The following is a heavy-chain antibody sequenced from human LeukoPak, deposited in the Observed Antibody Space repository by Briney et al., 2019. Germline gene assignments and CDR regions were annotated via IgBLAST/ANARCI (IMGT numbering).Heavy chain of an antibody. CDR1: GFTFSSYA. Sequence: PGGSLRLSCAASGFTFSSYAMHWVRQAPGKGLEWVAVISYDGSNKYCADSVKGRFTISRDNSKNTLYLQMNSLRAEDTAVYYCARGDSSSLDYWGQGTLVTVSS. J-gene: IGHJ4*02. CDR2: ISYDGSNK. D-gene: IGHD6-13*01. V-gene: IGHV3-30*04. CDR3: ARGDSSSLDY.